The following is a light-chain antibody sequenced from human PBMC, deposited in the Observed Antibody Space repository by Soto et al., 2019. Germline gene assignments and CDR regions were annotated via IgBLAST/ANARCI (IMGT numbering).Light chain of an antibody. CDR1: QSVNSRY. CDR3: QQRAGSST. J-gene: IGKJ5*01. Sequence: EIVLTQSPGTLSLSPGERATLFCGASQSVNSRYLAWYQQKRGQAPRLVIYGASTRATGIPARFSGSGSGTEFTLTISSLEPEDFAVYYCQQRAGSSTFGQGTRLEIK. CDR2: GAS. V-gene: IGKV3-20*01.